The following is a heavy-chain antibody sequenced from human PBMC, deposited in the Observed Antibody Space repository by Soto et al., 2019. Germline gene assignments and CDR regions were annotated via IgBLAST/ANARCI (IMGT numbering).Heavy chain of an antibody. CDR3: ARRTGGWQQPSLNYYGMGV. Sequence: QVQLVQSGAEVKKPGASVKVSCKASGYTFTSYGISWVRQAPGQGLEWMGWISAYNGNTNYAQKLQGRVTMTTDTSTSTAYMELRSLRSDDTAVYYCARRTGGWQQPSLNYYGMGVWGQGTTVTVSS. V-gene: IGHV1-18*01. J-gene: IGHJ6*02. CDR1: GYTFTSYG. CDR2: ISAYNGNT. D-gene: IGHD6-13*01.